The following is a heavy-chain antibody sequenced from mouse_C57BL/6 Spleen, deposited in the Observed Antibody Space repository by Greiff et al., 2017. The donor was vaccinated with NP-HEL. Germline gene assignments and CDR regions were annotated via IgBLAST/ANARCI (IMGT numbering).Heavy chain of an antibody. CDR1: GFNIKDDY. D-gene: IGHD2-4*01. V-gene: IGHV14-4*01. J-gene: IGHJ2*01. CDR3: TRYDYDGGDYFDY. Sequence: EVQLVESGAELVRPGASVKLSCTASGFNIKDDYMHWVKQRPEQGLEWIGWIDPENGDTEYASKFQGKATITADTSSNTAYLQLSSLTSEDTAVYYCTRYDYDGGDYFDYWGQGTTLTVSS. CDR2: IDPENGDT.